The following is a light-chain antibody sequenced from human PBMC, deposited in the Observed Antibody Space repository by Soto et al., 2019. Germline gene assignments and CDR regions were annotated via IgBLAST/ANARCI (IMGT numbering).Light chain of an antibody. V-gene: IGLV1-47*02. Sequence: QLVLTQPPSASGTPGQRVTISCSGSSSNIGSNYVYWYQQLPGTAPKLLIYSNNQRPSGVPDRFSGSKSGTSASLAISGLRSEDEADYYCAAWDDSLSVPFGGGTKVTVL. CDR2: SNN. CDR1: SSNIGSNY. CDR3: AAWDDSLSVP. J-gene: IGLJ2*01.